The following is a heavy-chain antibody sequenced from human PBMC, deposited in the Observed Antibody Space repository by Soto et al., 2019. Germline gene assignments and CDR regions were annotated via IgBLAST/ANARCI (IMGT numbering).Heavy chain of an antibody. V-gene: IGHV1-69*02. CDR1: GATFTRYT. D-gene: IGHD2-2*01. Sequence: QVQLVQSGTEVKKPRSSVKVSCKASGATFTRYTIDWVRQAPGQGLEWMGRIIPMLGIANYAQKFQGRVTITADKSTSTAYMVLSGLRSEDTAVYFCARGDCSGTSCYDYYYYCMDVWGKGMTVTGSS. J-gene: IGHJ6*03. CDR2: IIPMLGIA. CDR3: ARGDCSGTSCYDYYYYCMDV.